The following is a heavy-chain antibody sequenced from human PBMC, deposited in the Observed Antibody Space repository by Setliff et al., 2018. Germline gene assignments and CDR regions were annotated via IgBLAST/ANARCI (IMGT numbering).Heavy chain of an antibody. D-gene: IGHD1-26*01. CDR1: GGSINSGPPYY. CDR2: ISFSGST. V-gene: IGHV4-39*07. CDR3: ARVEWRAIVDH. Sequence: SETLSLTCTVSGGSINSGPPYYWGWIRQPPGKGLEWIGHISFSGSTYYNPSLTGRLSISIDTSKKQFSLKMRSVTAADTAVYFCARVEWRAIVDHWGQGKLVTVSS. J-gene: IGHJ4*02.